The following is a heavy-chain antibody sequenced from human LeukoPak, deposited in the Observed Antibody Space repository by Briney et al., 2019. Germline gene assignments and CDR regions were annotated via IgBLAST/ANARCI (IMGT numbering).Heavy chain of an antibody. CDR3: ARRSYFYYYYYYMDV. D-gene: IGHD1-26*01. CDR2: INHSGST. Sequence: SETLSLTCAVYGGSFSGYYWSWIHQPPGKGLEWIGEINHSGSTNYNPSLKSRVTISVDTSKNQFSLKLSSVTAADTAVYYCARRSYFYYYYYYMDVWGKGTTVTVSS. J-gene: IGHJ6*03. CDR1: GGSFSGYY. V-gene: IGHV4-34*01.